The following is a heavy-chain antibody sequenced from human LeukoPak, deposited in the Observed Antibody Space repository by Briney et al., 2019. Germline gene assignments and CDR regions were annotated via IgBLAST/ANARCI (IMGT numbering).Heavy chain of an antibody. Sequence: PSETLSLTCTVSGGSISSGSYYWSWIRQPAGKGLEWIGRIYTSGSTNYNPSLNSRVTISVDTSNNQVSLKLSSVTAADTAVYYCARDPRRYGGLFLYAMDVWGQGTTVTVSS. CDR1: GGSISSGSYY. J-gene: IGHJ6*02. D-gene: IGHD4/OR15-4a*01. CDR2: IYTSGST. V-gene: IGHV4-61*02. CDR3: ARDPRRYGGLFLYAMDV.